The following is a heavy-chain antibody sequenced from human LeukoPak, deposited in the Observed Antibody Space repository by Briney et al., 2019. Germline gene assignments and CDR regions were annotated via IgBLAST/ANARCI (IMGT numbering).Heavy chain of an antibody. D-gene: IGHD4-11*01. CDR2: IYYSGTT. CDR1: NGSISSSSYY. Sequence: SETLSLTCTVSNGSISSSSYYWAWIRQPPGKGLEWIGSIYYSGTTYYNASLKSRVTISVDTSKNQFSLKLSSVTAGDTAGYYCARDRYSTPYDAFDIWGQGTLVTVSS. V-gene: IGHV4-39*02. J-gene: IGHJ3*02. CDR3: ARDRYSTPYDAFDI.